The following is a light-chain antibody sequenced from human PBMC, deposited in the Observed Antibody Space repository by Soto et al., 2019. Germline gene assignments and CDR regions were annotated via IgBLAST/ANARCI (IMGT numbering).Light chain of an antibody. CDR3: CSYAGSSTYV. CDR1: SSDVGTYNL. Sequence: LTQPASVSGSPGQSITISCTGTSSDVGTYNLVSWYQQHPGKAPKLMIYEGSKRPSGVSNRFSGSKSGNTASLTISGLQAEDEADYYCCSYAGSSTYVFGTGTKVTVL. V-gene: IGLV2-23*01. CDR2: EGS. J-gene: IGLJ1*01.